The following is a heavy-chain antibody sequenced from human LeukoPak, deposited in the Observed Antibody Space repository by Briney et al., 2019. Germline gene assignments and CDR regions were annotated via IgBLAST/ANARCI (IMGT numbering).Heavy chain of an antibody. J-gene: IGHJ5*02. CDR3: ARSCSGCTWFDP. D-gene: IGHD6-19*01. CDR1: GFTFSTYS. CDR2: ISTSGGTI. V-gene: IGHV3-21*01. Sequence: GGSLRLSCAASGFTFSTYSMNWVRQAPGQGLEWVSSISTSGGTIYYADSVKGRFTISRDNAKNSLYLQMNSLRAEDTAVYYCARSCSGCTWFDPWGQGTLVTVSS.